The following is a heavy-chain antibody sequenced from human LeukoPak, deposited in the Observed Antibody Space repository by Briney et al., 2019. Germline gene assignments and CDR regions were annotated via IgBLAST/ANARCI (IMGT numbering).Heavy chain of an antibody. V-gene: IGHV3-23*01. Sequence: TGGSLRLSCAASGFTFSSYAMSWVRQAPGKGLEWVSAISGSGGSTYYADSVKGRFTIPRDNSKNTLYLQMNSLRAEDTAVYYCAKDKVELRYFDWFSNFDYWGQGTLVTVSS. CDR1: GFTFSSYA. CDR3: AKDKVELRYFDWFSNFDY. CDR2: ISGSGGST. J-gene: IGHJ4*02. D-gene: IGHD3-9*01.